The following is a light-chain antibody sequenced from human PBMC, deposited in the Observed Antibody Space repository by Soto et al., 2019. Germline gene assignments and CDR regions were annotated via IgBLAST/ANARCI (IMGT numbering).Light chain of an antibody. CDR2: DAS. J-gene: IGKJ1*01. V-gene: IGKV1-5*01. CDR3: QQHNSSPWT. CDR1: QSINDW. Sequence: DIQMTQSPSTLSASVGDRVTITCRASQSINDWLAWFQQKPGKAPKVLIYDASTLESGVPSRFSGSGSGTEFTLTISSLQPEDSATYYCQQHNSSPWTFGQGTRVEIK.